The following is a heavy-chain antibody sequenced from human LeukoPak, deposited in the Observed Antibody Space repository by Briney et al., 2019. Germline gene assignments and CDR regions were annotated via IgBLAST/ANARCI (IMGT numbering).Heavy chain of an antibody. J-gene: IGHJ6*04. Sequence: PGGSLRLSCAASGFTFSSYGMHWVRQAPGKGLEWVAVIWYDGSNKYYADSVKGRFTISRDNSKNTLYLQMNSLRAEDTAVYYCARELGGYDPLDVWGKGTTVTVSS. CDR1: GFTFSSYG. CDR3: ARELGGYDPLDV. CDR2: IWYDGSNK. D-gene: IGHD5-12*01. V-gene: IGHV3-33*01.